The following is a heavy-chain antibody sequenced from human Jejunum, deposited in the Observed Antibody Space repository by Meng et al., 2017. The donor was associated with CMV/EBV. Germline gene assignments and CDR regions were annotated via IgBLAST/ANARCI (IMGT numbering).Heavy chain of an antibody. V-gene: IGHV3-48*04. J-gene: IGHJ4*02. CDR1: GFPFISHG. Sequence: CAASGFPFISHGMGWVRQAPGKGLEWVSYISVGSTVIYYADSVRGRFTISRDNAKNSLYLHMGGLRAEDTAVYYCARLQWAAFDFLGQGTLVTVSS. CDR2: ISVGSTVI. D-gene: IGHD4-11*01. CDR3: ARLQWAAFDF.